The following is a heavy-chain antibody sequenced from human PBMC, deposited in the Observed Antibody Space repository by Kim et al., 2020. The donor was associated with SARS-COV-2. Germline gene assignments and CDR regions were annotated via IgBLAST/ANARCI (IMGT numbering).Heavy chain of an antibody. J-gene: IGHJ6*02. V-gene: IGHV3-11*04. CDR2: ISSSGSTI. CDR3: ARVPHITMPQFDYYYGMDV. CDR1: GFTFSDYY. D-gene: IGHD3-10*01. Sequence: GGSLRLSCAASGFTFSDYYMSWIRQAPGKGLEWVSYISSSGSTIYYADSVKGRFTISRDNAKNSLYLQMNSLRAEDTAVYYCARVPHITMPQFDYYYGMDVWGQGTMVTVSS.